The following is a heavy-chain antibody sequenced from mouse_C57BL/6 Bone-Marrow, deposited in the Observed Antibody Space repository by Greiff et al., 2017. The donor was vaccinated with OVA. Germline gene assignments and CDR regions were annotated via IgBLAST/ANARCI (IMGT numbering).Heavy chain of an antibody. Sequence: QVQLQQPGAELVRPGTSVKLSCKASGYTFPNYWMHWVKQRPGQGLEWIGVIAPSDSYINYNQKFKGRATLTVDTSSSTAYMPLSSLTSEDSAVYYCAHYGSRLYLHYWGQGTSLTVSS. CDR3: AHYGSRLYLHY. V-gene: IGHV1-59*01. CDR2: IAPSDSYI. J-gene: IGHJ2*02. CDR1: GYTFPNYW. D-gene: IGHD1-1*01.